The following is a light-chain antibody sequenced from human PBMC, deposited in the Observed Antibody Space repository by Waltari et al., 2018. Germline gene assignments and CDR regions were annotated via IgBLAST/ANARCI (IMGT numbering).Light chain of an antibody. Sequence: QSALTQPASVSGSPGQSITISCTGTSSDVGGYNYVSWYQQHPGKAPKLLIYDVTDRPSGVSSRFSGSKSVNTASLTISGLQAEDEADYYCSSYTSSSSFSISSSVLFGGGTKVTVL. CDR3: SSYTSSSSFSISSSVL. J-gene: IGLJ2*01. V-gene: IGLV2-14*03. CDR2: DVT. CDR1: SSDVGGYNY.